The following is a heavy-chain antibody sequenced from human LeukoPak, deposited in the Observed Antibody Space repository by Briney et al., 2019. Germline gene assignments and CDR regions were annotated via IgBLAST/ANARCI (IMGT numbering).Heavy chain of an antibody. CDR3: ARANDYYYYMDV. J-gene: IGHJ6*03. CDR2: TYSTGST. V-gene: IGHV4-4*07. Sequence: SETLSLTCTVSGGSINNYSWTWIRQPAGKGLEWVGRTYSTGSTNYNPSLKSRVTMSVDTSRNHFSLKLSSVTAADTAVYYCARANDYYYYMDVWGKGTTVIVSS. CDR1: GGSINNYS. D-gene: IGHD3-16*01.